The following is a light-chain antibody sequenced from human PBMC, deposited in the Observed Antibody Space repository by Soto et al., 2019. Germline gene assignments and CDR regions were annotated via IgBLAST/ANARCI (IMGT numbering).Light chain of an antibody. V-gene: IGLV1-51*01. CDR3: GTWYCSLSEGV. J-gene: IGLJ3*02. CDR1: DTNIWRNY. CDR2: DND. Sequence: QSVLTQPPSVSAAPGQKVIISCTGSDTNIWRNYVSWYQQVQGTAPTLLMYDNDHRPSWVPDRFSSSKSGASATLTITGLQTGDEAVSYCGTWYCSLSEGVFGGGTQLTVL.